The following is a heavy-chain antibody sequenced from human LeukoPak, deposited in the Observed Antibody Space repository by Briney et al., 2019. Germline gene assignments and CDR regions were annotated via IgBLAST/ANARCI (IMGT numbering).Heavy chain of an antibody. V-gene: IGHV2-5*02. D-gene: IGHD3-22*01. CDR1: GFSLSTSGVG. CDR3: AHTGHYYDRNNANWYFDL. Sequence: SGPTLVNPTQTLTLTCTFSGFSLSTSGVGVGWIRQPPGKALDWLAVIYWDDDKRHNPSLSSRLTITKDTSKNQVVLSLTNMDPVETATYYCAHTGHYYDRNNANWYFDLWGRGTLATVSS. CDR2: IYWDDDK. J-gene: IGHJ2*01.